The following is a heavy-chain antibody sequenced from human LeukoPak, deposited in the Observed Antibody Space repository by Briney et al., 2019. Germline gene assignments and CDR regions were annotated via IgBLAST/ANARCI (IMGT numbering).Heavy chain of an antibody. Sequence: ASVKVSCKASGYTFTSYSISWVRQAPGQGLEWMGWISASNGNTNYAQKFQDRVTMTIESSTRTVNMELRSLISDDTAFYYCVRDSGWGLQQCYFDHWGQGTLVTVSS. V-gene: IGHV1-18*01. D-gene: IGHD2-21*02. CDR3: VRDSGWGLQQCYFDH. CDR2: ISASNGNT. J-gene: IGHJ4*02. CDR1: GYTFTSYS.